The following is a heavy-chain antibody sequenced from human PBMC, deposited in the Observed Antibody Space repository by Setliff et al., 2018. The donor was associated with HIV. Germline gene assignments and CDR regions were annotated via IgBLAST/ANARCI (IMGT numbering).Heavy chain of an antibody. CDR1: GGSISSYY. CDR2: IYTSGSV. D-gene: IGHD6-19*01. J-gene: IGHJ4*02. CDR3: ARSPRIGVAGEFEY. Sequence: PSKTLSLTCTVSGGSISSYYWSWIRQPPGKGLEWIGYIYTSGSVNYNPSLNSRVTISVDTSKNQFSLKVNSVTAADTAVYYCARSPRIGVAGEFEYWGQGTLVTVSS. V-gene: IGHV4-4*09.